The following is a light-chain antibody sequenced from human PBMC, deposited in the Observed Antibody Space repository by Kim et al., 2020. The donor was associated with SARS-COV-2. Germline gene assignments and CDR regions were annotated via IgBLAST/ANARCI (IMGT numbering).Light chain of an antibody. J-gene: IGKJ1*01. CDR1: QSVLYSSNNKNY. V-gene: IGKV4-1*01. CDR2: WAS. Sequence: DIVMTQSPDSLAVSLGERATINCKSSQSVLYSSNNKNYLAWYQQKPGQPPKLPIYWASTRESGVPDRFSGSGSGTDFTLTISSLQAEDVAVYYCQQYYSTPGTFGQGTKVDIK. CDR3: QQYYSTPGT.